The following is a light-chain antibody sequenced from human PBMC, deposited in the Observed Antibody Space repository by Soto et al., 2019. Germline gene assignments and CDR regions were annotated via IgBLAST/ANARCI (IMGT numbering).Light chain of an antibody. CDR3: NSLSGSHLYV. J-gene: IGLJ1*01. CDR2: EVT. Sequence: QSALTQPASVSGSPGETITISCTGSSSDVGRYNTVSWYQRHPGKAPKLIIYEVTHRPSGVSDRFSASKSGNTASLTISGLQADDEADYYCNSLSGSHLYVFGSGTKVTVL. CDR1: SSDVGRYNT. V-gene: IGLV2-14*01.